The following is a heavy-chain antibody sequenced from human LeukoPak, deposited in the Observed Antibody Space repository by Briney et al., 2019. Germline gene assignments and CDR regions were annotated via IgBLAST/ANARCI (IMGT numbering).Heavy chain of an antibody. D-gene: IGHD5-24*01. J-gene: IGHJ4*02. CDR2: ISSRSSYT. V-gene: IGHV3-11*03. CDR3: ARGYNYPDY. Sequence: GESLRLSCAASGFTFSDYYMNWIRQAPGNGLEWVSYISSRSSYTNYADSVKGRFTISRDNAKNSLYLQMNSLRAEDTALYYCARGYNYPDYWGQGTLLTVSS. CDR1: GFTFSDYY.